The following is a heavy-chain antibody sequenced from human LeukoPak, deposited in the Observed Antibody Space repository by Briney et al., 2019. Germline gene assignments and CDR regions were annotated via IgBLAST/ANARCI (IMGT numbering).Heavy chain of an antibody. V-gene: IGHV3-64D*06. J-gene: IGHJ4*02. D-gene: IGHD2-8*01. CDR1: GFTFSAFS. CDR3: AKAGGYCTTCLDF. CDR2: IGGNGDTT. Sequence: GGSLRLSCSASGFTFSAFSMHWLRQAPGKGPEYVSAIGGNGDTTYYADSVRGRFTTSRDNSKNILYLQMSSLRDGDAAVYYCAKAGGYCTTCLDFWGQGTLVTVSS.